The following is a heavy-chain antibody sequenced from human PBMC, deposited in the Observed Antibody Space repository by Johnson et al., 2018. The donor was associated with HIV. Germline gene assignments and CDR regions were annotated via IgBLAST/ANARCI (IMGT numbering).Heavy chain of an antibody. CDR1: GFTFTNAW. J-gene: IGHJ3*02. D-gene: IGHD5-12*01. V-gene: IGHV3-15*01. CDR3: TTGWYSGYDLPNALDI. CDR2: IKSKTDGGTT. Sequence: VQLVESGGGLVKPGGSLRLSCAASGFTFTNAWMTWVRQAPGKGLEWVGRIKSKTDGGTTDYAAPVKGRFTISRDDSKNTLYLQMNSLKTEDTAVYYCTTGWYSGYDLPNALDIWGQGTMVPVSS.